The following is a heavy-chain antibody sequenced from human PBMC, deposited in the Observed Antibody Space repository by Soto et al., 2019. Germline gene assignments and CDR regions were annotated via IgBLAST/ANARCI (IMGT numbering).Heavy chain of an antibody. V-gene: IGHV3-48*01. CDR3: ARDDSGWYLGY. J-gene: IGHJ4*02. CDR2: ISNSLATI. D-gene: IGHD6-19*01. Sequence: EVQLVESGGGLVQPGGSLRLSCAASVFTFSSYSMNWVRQAPGKGLEWVSYISNSLATIYYADSVRGRFTISRDNAKNSLYLQMNSLRAEDTAVYYCARDDSGWYLGYWGQGTLVTVSS. CDR1: VFTFSSYS.